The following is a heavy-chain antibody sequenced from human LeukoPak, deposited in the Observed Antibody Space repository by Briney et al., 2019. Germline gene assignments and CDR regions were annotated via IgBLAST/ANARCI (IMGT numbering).Heavy chain of an antibody. D-gene: IGHD2-15*01. Sequence: SETLSLTCAVYGGSFSGYYWSWIRQPPGKGLDWIGEINHSGSTNYNPSPKSRVTISVDTSKNQFSLKMSSVTAADTAEYYCARVVVAAADAFDIWGQGKMVTVSS. CDR1: GGSFSGYY. V-gene: IGHV4-34*01. J-gene: IGHJ3*02. CDR2: INHSGST. CDR3: ARVVVAAADAFDI.